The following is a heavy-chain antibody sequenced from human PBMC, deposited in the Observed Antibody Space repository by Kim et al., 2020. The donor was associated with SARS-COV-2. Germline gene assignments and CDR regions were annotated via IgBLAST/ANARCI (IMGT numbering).Heavy chain of an antibody. CDR2: IYYSGST. CDR1: GGSISSSSYY. J-gene: IGHJ4*02. V-gene: IGHV4-39*07. D-gene: IGHD3-10*01. Sequence: SETLSLTCTVSGGSISSSSYYWGWIRQPPGKGLEWIGSIYYSGSTYYNPSLKSRVTISVDTSKNQFSLKLSSVTAADTAVYYCARGRSRGALGLWGQGTL. CDR3: ARGRSRGALGL.